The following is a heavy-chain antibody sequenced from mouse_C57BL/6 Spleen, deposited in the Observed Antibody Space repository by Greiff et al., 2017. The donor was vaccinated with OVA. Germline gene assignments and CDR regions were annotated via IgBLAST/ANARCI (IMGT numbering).Heavy chain of an antibody. V-gene: IGHV5-4*03. CDR3: ARDYERYYFDY. CDR2: ISDGGSYT. D-gene: IGHD2-4*01. Sequence: EVKLMESGGGLVKPGGSLKLSCAASGFPFSSYAMSWVRQTPEKRLEWVATISDGGSYTYYPDNVKGRFTISRDNAKNNLYLQMSHLKSEDTAMYYCARDYERYYFDYWGQGTTLTVSS. J-gene: IGHJ2*01. CDR1: GFPFSSYA.